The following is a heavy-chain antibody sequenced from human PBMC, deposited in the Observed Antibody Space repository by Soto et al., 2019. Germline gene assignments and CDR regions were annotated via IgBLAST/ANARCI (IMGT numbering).Heavy chain of an antibody. CDR3: AKDQASGQGSFDS. V-gene: IGHV3-30*18. CDR1: GFTFNIHG. J-gene: IGHJ4*02. CDR2: ISYDGSNQ. Sequence: GGSLRLSCAASGFTFNIHGMHWVRQAPDKGLEWVALISYDGSNQYYADSVEGRFTISRDNSKNTLFLQMNSLRADDTAVYYCAKDQASGQGSFDSWGQGTLVTVSS.